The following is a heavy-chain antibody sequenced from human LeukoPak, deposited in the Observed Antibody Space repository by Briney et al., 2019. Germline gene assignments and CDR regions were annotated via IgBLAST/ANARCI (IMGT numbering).Heavy chain of an antibody. D-gene: IGHD3-3*01. J-gene: IGHJ5*02. CDR1: GLTGSHNY. V-gene: IGHV3-21*01. CDR2: ISPSSSSI. CDR3: ARETYNDFWSGLNWFDP. Sequence: GGSLRLSCAASGLTGSHNYVSWVRQAPGKGLEWVSSISPSSSSIYYADSVRGRFTVSRDNAKKSLSLQMNSLRVEDTAIYYCARETYNDFWSGLNWFDPWGQGTLVTVSS.